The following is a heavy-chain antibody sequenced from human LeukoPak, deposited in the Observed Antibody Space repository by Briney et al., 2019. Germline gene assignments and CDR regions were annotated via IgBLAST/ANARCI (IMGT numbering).Heavy chain of an antibody. Sequence: SETLSLTCSVLRDSIRSSNYYWGWIRQPPGKGLEWIGSIYYSGSTYYNPSLEGRGTMSIDTSNNQFSLKLTSATATDTAVYYCVRLFYYDSSGPPPWGQGTLVTVSS. CDR2: IYYSGST. D-gene: IGHD3-22*01. J-gene: IGHJ5*02. CDR1: RDSIRSSNYY. CDR3: VRLFYYDSSGPPP. V-gene: IGHV4-39*01.